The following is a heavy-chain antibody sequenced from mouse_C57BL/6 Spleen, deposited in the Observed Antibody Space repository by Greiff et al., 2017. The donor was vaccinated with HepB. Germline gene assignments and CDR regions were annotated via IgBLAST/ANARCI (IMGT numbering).Heavy chain of an antibody. CDR3: ARLIYVGDYYAMDY. V-gene: IGHV1-52*01. J-gene: IGHJ4*01. CDR2: IDPSDSET. CDR1: GYTFTSYW. D-gene: IGHD1-1*01. Sequence: QVHVKQPGAELVRPGSSVKLSCKASGYTFTSYWMHWVKQRPIQGLEWIGNIDPSDSETHYNQKFKDKATLTVDKSSSTAYMQLSSLTSEDSAVYYCARLIYVGDYYAMDYWGQGTSVTVSS.